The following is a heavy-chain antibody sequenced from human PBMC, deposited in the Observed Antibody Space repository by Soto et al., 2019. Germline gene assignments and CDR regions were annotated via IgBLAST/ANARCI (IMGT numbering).Heavy chain of an antibody. V-gene: IGHV3-7*01. Sequence: LRLSCAASRFTFSSSWMTWVRQAPGKGLAWVANIKEDGSEKYYVDSVKGRFTISRDNTNESLYLQMNSLRAEDTAVYYCARDPAPVGYRGLDVWGQGTTVTVSS. CDR1: RFTFSSSW. CDR3: ARDPAPVGYRGLDV. D-gene: IGHD5-12*01. CDR2: IKEDGSEK. J-gene: IGHJ6*02.